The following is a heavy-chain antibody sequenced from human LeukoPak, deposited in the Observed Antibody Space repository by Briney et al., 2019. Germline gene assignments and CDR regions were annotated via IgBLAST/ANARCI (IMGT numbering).Heavy chain of an antibody. J-gene: IGHJ6*04. CDR1: GFTFSNYA. V-gene: IGHV3-23*01. Sequence: AGGSLRLSCAASGFTFSNYAINWVRQAPGKGLEWVSTISGSGGSTYYADSVKGRFTISRDNSKNTLYLQMNSLRAEDTAVYYCAELGITMIGGVWGKGTTVTISS. CDR3: AELGITMIGGV. D-gene: IGHD3-10*02. CDR2: ISGSGGST.